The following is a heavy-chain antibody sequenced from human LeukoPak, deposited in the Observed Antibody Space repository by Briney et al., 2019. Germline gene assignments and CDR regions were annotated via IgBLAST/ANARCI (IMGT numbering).Heavy chain of an antibody. D-gene: IGHD3-16*01. CDR2: IYYSGST. V-gene: IGHV4-59*12. J-gene: IGHJ3*02. Sequence: PSETLSLTCTVSGGSISSYYWSWIRQPPGKGLEWIGYIYYSGSTYYNPSLKSRVTISVDTSKNQFSLKLSSVTAADTAVYYCARDMRRAPRAFDIWGQGTMVTVSS. CDR3: ARDMRRAPRAFDI. CDR1: GGSISSYY.